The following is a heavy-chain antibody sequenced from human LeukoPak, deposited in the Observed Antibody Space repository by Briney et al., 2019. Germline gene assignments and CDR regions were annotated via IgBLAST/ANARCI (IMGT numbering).Heavy chain of an antibody. Sequence: GGSLRLSCAASGFSFRSYVMSWVRQAPGMGLEWVSAISGSGGTTDYADSVKGRFTISRDNSKNTLYLQMNSLRAEDTAVYYCATAAGADFFDYWGQGTLVTVSS. CDR3: ATAAGADFFDY. CDR1: GFSFRSYV. D-gene: IGHD3-3*01. CDR2: ISGSGGTT. V-gene: IGHV3-23*01. J-gene: IGHJ4*02.